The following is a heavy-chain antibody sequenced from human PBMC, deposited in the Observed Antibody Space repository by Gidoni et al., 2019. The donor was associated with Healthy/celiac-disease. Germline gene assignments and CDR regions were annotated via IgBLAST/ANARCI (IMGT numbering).Heavy chain of an antibody. CDR2: NYPGDSDT. J-gene: IGHJ3*02. V-gene: IGHV5-51*01. D-gene: IGHD3-3*01. Sequence: EVQLVQSGAEVKKPGESLKISCKGSGYSFTSYWIGWVRQMPGKGLEWMGINYPGDSDTRYSPSFQGQVTISADKSISTAYLQWSSLKASDTAMYYCARHFRQAIFGVVTNAFDIWGQGTMVTVSS. CDR1: GYSFTSYW. CDR3: ARHFRQAIFGVVTNAFDI.